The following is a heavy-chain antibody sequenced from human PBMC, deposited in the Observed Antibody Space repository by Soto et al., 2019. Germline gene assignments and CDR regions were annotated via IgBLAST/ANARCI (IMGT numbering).Heavy chain of an antibody. J-gene: IGHJ3*02. V-gene: IGHV4-39*01. CDR3: VSMTVTTFNAFDI. Sequence: QLQLQESGPGLVRPAETLSLTCTVSGGSIRRTNYYWGWFRQPPGEGLEWIGSIYESENTYYNPSLKSRVTISLDTSKNQFSLRLSSVTAADTAVLYCVSMTVTTFNAFDIWGQGTMVTVSS. CDR1: GGSIRRTNYY. D-gene: IGHD4-17*01. CDR2: IYESENT.